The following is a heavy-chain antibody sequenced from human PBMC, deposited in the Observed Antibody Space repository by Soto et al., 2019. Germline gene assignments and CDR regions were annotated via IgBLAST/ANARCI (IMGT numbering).Heavy chain of an antibody. CDR2: ISAYDGNT. CDR3: ARGGYYDSSGSRNYYYYGMNV. D-gene: IGHD3-22*01. J-gene: IGHJ6*02. V-gene: IGHV1-18*01. Sequence: ASVKVSCKASGYTFTNSGIDWVRQAPGQGLEWLGWISAYDGNTKYAQILQGRVSLTTDTSTNTAYMELRSLRSDDTAMYFRARGGYYDSSGSRNYYYYGMNVWGQGTTVTVSS. CDR1: GYTFTNSG.